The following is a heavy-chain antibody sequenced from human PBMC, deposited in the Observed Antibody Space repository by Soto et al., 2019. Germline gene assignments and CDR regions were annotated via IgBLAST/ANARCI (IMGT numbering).Heavy chain of an antibody. Sequence: PGGSLRLSCAASGFTFSNAWVNWVRQAPGKGLEWVGHVKSKTDGGTTDYAAPVNGRFTISRDDSKNTLYLQMNSLKTEDTAVYYCTTDHGYSGYWGQGTLVTVSS. V-gene: IGHV3-15*07. J-gene: IGHJ4*02. CDR3: TTDHGYSGY. CDR2: VKSKTDGGTT. CDR1: GFTFSNAW.